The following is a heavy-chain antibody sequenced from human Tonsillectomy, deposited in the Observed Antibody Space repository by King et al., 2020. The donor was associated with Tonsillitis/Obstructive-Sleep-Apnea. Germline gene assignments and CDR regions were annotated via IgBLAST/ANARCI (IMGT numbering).Heavy chain of an antibody. CDR2: IYYSGST. D-gene: IGHD5/OR15-5a*01. CDR3: ARGGVYDYYYYYMDV. V-gene: IGHV4-59*01. J-gene: IGHJ6*03. Sequence: VQLQESGPGLVKPSETLSLTCTVSGGSISDYYWSWIRQPPGKGLEWIGYIYYSGSTNYNPSLQSRVTISVDTSKNQFSLKLSSVTAADTAVYYCARGGVYDYYYYYMDVWGKGTTVTVSS. CDR1: GGSISDYY.